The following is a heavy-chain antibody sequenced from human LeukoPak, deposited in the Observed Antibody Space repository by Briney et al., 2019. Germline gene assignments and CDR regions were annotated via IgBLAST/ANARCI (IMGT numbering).Heavy chain of an antibody. D-gene: IGHD3-22*01. CDR2: IWFDGIRK. CDR1: GFTFSNYG. Sequence: SGGSLRLSCAASGFTFSNYGMHWVGEVPGKGLEWVAAIWFDGIRKYYADSVKGRLTISRDNSKNTLYLQMNSLRAEDTAVYYCAREPYDSSGYRDAFDIWGQGTMVTVSS. CDR3: AREPYDSSGYRDAFDI. J-gene: IGHJ3*02. V-gene: IGHV3-33*01.